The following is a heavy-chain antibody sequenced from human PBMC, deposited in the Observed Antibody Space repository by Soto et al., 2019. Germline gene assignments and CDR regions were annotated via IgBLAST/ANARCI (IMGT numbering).Heavy chain of an antibody. Sequence: GGSLRLSCAASGFTFSSYSMNWVRQAPGKGLEWVSSISSSSSYIYYADSVKGRFTISRDNAKNSLYLQMNSLRAEDTAVYYCARAEVVVVVAATPSDVFDIWGQGTVVTVSS. CDR1: GFTFSSYS. J-gene: IGHJ3*02. V-gene: IGHV3-21*01. CDR2: ISSSSSYI. D-gene: IGHD2-15*01. CDR3: ARAEVVVVVAATPSDVFDI.